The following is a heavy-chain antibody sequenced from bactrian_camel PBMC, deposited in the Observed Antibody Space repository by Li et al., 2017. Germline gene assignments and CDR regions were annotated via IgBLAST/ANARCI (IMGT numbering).Heavy chain of an antibody. V-gene: IGHV3S31*01. J-gene: IGHJ6*01. CDR3: AADPSSFVCGPDGLVGEAYFGY. CDR2: AYPDSGST. D-gene: IGHD5*01. Sequence: EVQLVESGGGSVQAGGSLTLSCAASGYTYTRSTRCMGWFRQGEGKAREGVAAAYPDSGSTYYADSMKGRFTIWQDNTKNTLTLQMNSLEPEDTAMYYCAADPSSFVCGPDGLVGEAYFGYRAQGTQVTVS. CDR1: GYTYTRSTRC.